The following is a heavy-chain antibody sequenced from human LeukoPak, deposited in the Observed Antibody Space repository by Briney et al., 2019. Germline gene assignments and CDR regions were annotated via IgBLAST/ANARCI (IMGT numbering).Heavy chain of an antibody. CDR2: ISGSGGST. V-gene: IGHV3-23*01. CDR1: GFTFSSYA. D-gene: IGHD6-19*01. Sequence: PGGSLRLSCAASGFTFSSYAMSWVRQAPGKGLEWVSAISGSGGSTYYADSVKGRFTISRDNPKNTLYLQMNSLRAEDTAVYYCARDRWGSGWVGYDYWGQGTLVTVSS. CDR3: ARDRWGSGWVGYDY. J-gene: IGHJ4*02.